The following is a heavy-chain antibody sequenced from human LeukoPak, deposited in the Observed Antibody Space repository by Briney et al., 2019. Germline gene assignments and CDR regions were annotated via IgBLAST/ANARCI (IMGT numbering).Heavy chain of an antibody. V-gene: IGHV3-33*01. CDR1: GFTFSSYG. J-gene: IGHJ4*02. CDR2: IWYDGSNK. Sequence: PGGSLRLSCAASGFTFSSYGMHWVRQAPGKGLEWVAVIWYDGSNKYYADSVKGRFTISRDNSKNTLYLQMNSLRAEDTAVYYCARPYLTYYDFWSWGQGTLVTVSS. CDR3: ARPYLTYYDFWS. D-gene: IGHD3-3*01.